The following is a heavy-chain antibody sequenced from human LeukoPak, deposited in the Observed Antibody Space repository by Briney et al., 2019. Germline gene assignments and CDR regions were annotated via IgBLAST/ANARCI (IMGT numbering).Heavy chain of an antibody. D-gene: IGHD3-10*01. CDR1: GGTFSSYA. CDR3: ARDLSQGYGSGSFSS. J-gene: IGHJ5*02. CDR2: IIPIFGTA. V-gene: IGHV1-69*05. Sequence: SVKVSCKASGGTFSSYAISWVRQAPGQGLEWMGGIIPIFGTANYAQKFQGRVTITTDESTSTAYMELSSLRSEDTAVFYCARDLSQGYGSGSFSSWGQGTLVTVSS.